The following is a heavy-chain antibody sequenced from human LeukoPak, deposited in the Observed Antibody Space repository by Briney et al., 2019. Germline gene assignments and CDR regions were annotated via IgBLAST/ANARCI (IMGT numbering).Heavy chain of an antibody. CDR3: ARGVAGSPPDP. D-gene: IGHD6-19*01. CDR1: GFTVSSNY. CDR2: IYSGGRT. J-gene: IGHJ5*02. Sequence: GGSLRLSCAASGFTVSSNYMSWVRQAPGKGLEWVSVIYSGGRTYYADSVKGRFTISRDNSKNTLYLQMNSLSAEDTAVYYCARGVAGSPPDPWGQGTLVTVSS. V-gene: IGHV3-66*01.